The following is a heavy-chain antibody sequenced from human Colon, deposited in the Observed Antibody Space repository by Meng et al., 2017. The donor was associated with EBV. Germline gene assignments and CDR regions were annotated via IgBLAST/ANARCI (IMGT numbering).Heavy chain of an antibody. V-gene: IGHV4-30-4*01. CDR3: ARNYYFDY. J-gene: IGHJ4*02. CDR1: GGAINSGDYY. CDR2: IYYTGST. Sequence: QVRMQVSGPGLMKPSQTLSLTCTVSGGAINSGDYYWSWIRQPPGKGLEWIGYIYYTGSTYDNPSLKSRVTISMDTSKNQFSLRLSSVTAADTAVYYCARNYYFDYWGQGTLVTVSS.